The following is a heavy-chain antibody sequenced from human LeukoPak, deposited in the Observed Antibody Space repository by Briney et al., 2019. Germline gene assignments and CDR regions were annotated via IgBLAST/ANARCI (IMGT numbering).Heavy chain of an antibody. V-gene: IGHV3-13*01. CDR3: ANRDIVMVITTGSAAQY. Sequence: PGGSLRLSCAASGFTFSNYDMHWIRKVIGKGLEWVSTVGTAGDTHYSGSVKGRFTISRENAKNSLNLQMNSLRAGDTAVYYCANRDIVMVITTGSAAQYWGQGTLVTVSS. CDR2: VGTAGDT. D-gene: IGHD3-22*01. J-gene: IGHJ4*02. CDR1: GFTFSNYD.